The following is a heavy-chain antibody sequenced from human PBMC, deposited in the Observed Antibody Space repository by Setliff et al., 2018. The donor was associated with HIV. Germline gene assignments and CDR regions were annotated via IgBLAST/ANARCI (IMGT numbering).Heavy chain of an antibody. CDR1: GVSISDHY. Sequence: PSETLSLTCFVSGVSISDHYWGWIRQPPGKGLEWIGYIYSSGTTQYNPSVESRVTISVDTSKNQFSLKLSSVTAADTAVYYCARHSPSDYWGQGTLVTVSS. CDR3: ARHSPSDY. J-gene: IGHJ4*02. CDR2: IYSSGTT. V-gene: IGHV4-4*09.